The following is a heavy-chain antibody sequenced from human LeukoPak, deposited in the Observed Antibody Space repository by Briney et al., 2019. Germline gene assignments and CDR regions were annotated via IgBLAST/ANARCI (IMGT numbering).Heavy chain of an antibody. CDR3: VRLTTDVVVPAARAYYYYYMDV. CDR2: IYTSGST. J-gene: IGHJ6*03. D-gene: IGHD2-2*01. Sequence: SETLSLTCTVSGGSISSYYWSWIRQPPGKGLEWIGYIYTSGSTNYNPSLKSRVTISVDTSKNQFSLKLSSVTAADTAVYYCVRLTTDVVVPAARAYYYYYMDVWGKGTTVTVSS. V-gene: IGHV4-4*09. CDR1: GGSISSYY.